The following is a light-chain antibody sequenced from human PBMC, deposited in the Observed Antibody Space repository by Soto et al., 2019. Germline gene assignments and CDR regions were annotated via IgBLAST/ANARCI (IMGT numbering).Light chain of an antibody. CDR3: SSSTTTSTLV. J-gene: IGLJ1*01. V-gene: IGLV2-14*01. CDR1: SSDVGGYNY. Sequence: QSALTQPASVSGSPGQSIAISCTGTSSDVGGYNYVSWYQQHPGKAPKLMLYEVSTRPSGVSSRFSGSKSGSTASLTISGLQAEDEGDYYCSSSTTTSTLVFGTGTKVTVL. CDR2: EVS.